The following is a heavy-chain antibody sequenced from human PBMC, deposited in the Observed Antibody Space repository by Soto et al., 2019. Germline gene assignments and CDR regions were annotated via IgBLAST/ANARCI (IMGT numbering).Heavy chain of an antibody. Sequence: ASVKVSCKASGGTFSSYAISWVRQAPGQGLEWMGGMIPIFGTANYAQKFQGRVTITADESTSTAYMELSSLRSEDTAVYYCARSTTVMPKLDHHYGLAVSGQGTTVIVSS. J-gene: IGHJ6*02. CDR3: ARSTTVMPKLDHHYGLAV. V-gene: IGHV1-69*13. D-gene: IGHD4-17*01. CDR1: GGTFSSYA. CDR2: MIPIFGTA.